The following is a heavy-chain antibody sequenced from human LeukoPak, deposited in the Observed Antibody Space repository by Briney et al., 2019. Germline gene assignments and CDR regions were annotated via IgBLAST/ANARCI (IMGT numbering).Heavy chain of an antibody. CDR1: GFTFSNYA. CDR3: AKARDYYVIAEYYFDH. J-gene: IGHJ4*02. V-gene: IGHV3-23*01. Sequence: HSGGSLRLSCAASGFTFSNYAMSWVRQPPGKGRDGVSALSGIGYLTYYAHSVKGRLTISRDNSKNTLYLEMNTLRAEDTAIYYCAKARDYYVIAEYYFDHWGQGTLVTVSS. CDR2: LSGIGYLT. D-gene: IGHD3-10*02.